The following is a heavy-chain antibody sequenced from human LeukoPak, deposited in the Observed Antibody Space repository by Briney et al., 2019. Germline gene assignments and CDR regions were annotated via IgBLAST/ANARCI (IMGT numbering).Heavy chain of an antibody. J-gene: IGHJ1*01. CDR3: AKDPHKREYCSSTSCFGYFQH. D-gene: IGHD2-2*01. Sequence: GGSLRLSCAASGFTFSSYGMHWVRQAPGKGLEWVAFIRYDGSNKYYADSVKGRFTISRDNSKNTLYLQMNSLRAEDTAVYYCAKDPHKREYCSSTSCFGYFQHWGQGTLVTVSS. CDR2: IRYDGSNK. CDR1: GFTFSSYG. V-gene: IGHV3-30*02.